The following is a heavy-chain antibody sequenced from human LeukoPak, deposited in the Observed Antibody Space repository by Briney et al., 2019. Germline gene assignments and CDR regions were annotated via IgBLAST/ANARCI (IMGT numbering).Heavy chain of an antibody. CDR2: MNPNSGDT. D-gene: IGHD2-2*01. CDR3: ARRPINCIITNCYVDY. CDR1: VYTFTNFY. Sequence: SVKVSCKASVYTFTNFYIHWVRQAPGQGLEWMGWMNPNSGDTSYAREFQDRVTMTRDTSLSTAYMELSRLRSDDTAVYFCARRPINCIITNCYVDYWGQGTLVTVSS. V-gene: IGHV1-2*02. J-gene: IGHJ4*02.